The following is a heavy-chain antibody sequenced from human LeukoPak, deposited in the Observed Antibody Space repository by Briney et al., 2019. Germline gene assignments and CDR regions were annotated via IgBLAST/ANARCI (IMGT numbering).Heavy chain of an antibody. CDR3: ARGSLVHYYGSGSYRIRAGFDS. Sequence: GGSLRLSCAASGFTFSSYSMNWVRQAPGKGLEWVSSISSSSSYIYYADSVKGRFTISRDNAKNSLYLQMNSLRAEDTAVYYCARGSLVHYYGSGSYRIRAGFDSWGQGTLVTVSS. CDR1: GFTFSSYS. V-gene: IGHV3-21*01. CDR2: ISSSSSYI. J-gene: IGHJ4*02. D-gene: IGHD3-10*01.